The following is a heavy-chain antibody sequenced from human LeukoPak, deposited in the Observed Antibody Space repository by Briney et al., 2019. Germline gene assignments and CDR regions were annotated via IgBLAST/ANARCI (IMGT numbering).Heavy chain of an antibody. D-gene: IGHD3-9*01. J-gene: IGHJ4*02. CDR3: AREGGVMDDILTGYTTYYFDY. CDR1: GGSISSGDYY. CDR2: IYYSGST. V-gene: IGHV4-30-4*01. Sequence: PSETLSLTCTVSGGSISSGDYYWSWIRQPPGKGLEWIGYIYYSGSTYYNPPLKSRVTISVDTSKNQFSLKLSSVTAADTAVYYCAREGGVMDDILTGYTTYYFDYWGQGTLVTVSS.